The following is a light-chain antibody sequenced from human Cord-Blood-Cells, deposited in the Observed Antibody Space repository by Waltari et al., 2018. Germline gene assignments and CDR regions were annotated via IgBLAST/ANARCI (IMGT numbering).Light chain of an antibody. V-gene: IGKV2-28*01. CDR1: QSLLHSNGYNY. CDR3: MQALQTPLT. J-gene: IGKJ4*01. Sequence: VMTQSPLSLPVTPGEPASISCRSSQSLLHSNGYNYLDWYLKKPGQSPQLLIYLGSNRASGVPDRFSGSGSGTDFTLKISRVEAEDVGVYYCMQALQTPLTFGGGTKVEIK. CDR2: LGS.